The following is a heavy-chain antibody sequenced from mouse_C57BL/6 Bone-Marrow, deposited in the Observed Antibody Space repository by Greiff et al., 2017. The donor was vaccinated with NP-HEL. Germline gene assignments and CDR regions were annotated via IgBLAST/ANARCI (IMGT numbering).Heavy chain of an antibody. CDR2: IDPENGDT. V-gene: IGHV14-4*01. J-gene: IGHJ1*03. D-gene: IGHD1-1*01. Sequence: VQLQQSGAELVRPGASVKLSCTASGFNIKDDYMHWVKQRPEQGLEWIGWIDPENGDTEYASKFQGKATITADTSSNTAYLQLSSLTSEDTAVYKCTTRGITTIVARFFDVRGTVTTVTVSS. CDR3: TTRGITTIVARFFDV. CDR1: GFNIKDDY.